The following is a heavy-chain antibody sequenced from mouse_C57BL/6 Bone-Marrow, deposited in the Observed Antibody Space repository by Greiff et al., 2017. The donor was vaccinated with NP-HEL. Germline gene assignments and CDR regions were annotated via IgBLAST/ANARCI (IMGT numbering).Heavy chain of an antibody. CDR1: GYSITSGYY. V-gene: IGHV3-6*01. CDR2: ISYDGSN. J-gene: IGHJ4*01. CDR3: AREGLRRGYAMDY. D-gene: IGHD2-4*01. Sequence: EVHLVESGPGLVKPSQSLSLTCSVTGYSITSGYYWNWIRQFPGNKLEWMGYISYDGSNNYNPSLKNRISITRDTAKNQFFLKLNSVTTEDTATYYCAREGLRRGYAMDYWGQGTSVTVSS.